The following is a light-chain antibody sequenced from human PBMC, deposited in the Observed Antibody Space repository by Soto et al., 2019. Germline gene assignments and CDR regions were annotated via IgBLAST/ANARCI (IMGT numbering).Light chain of an antibody. CDR2: GAS. Sequence: DIVLTQSPVTLSLSPWERATLSCRASQSLRSSYLAWYQQKPGQAPRLLMYGASNRATGFPDRFSGSGSGTDFTLTISRLEPEDFAVYYCHCQQFDNSPLYTFGQGTKLEIK. V-gene: IGKV3-20*01. CDR1: QSLRSSY. J-gene: IGKJ2*01. CDR3: QQFDNSPLYT.